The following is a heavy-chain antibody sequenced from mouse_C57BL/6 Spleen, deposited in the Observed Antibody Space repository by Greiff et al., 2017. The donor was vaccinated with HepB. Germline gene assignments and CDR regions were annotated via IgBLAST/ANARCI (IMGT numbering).Heavy chain of an antibody. Sequence: QVQLQQSGPELVKPGASVKISCKASGYAFSSSWMNWVKQRPGKGLEWIGRIYPGDGDTNYNGKFKGKATLTADKSSSTAYMQLSSLTSEDSAVYLCARDDYDSHYYAMDYWGQGTSVTVSS. CDR2: IYPGDGDT. CDR1: GYAFSSSW. J-gene: IGHJ4*01. V-gene: IGHV1-82*01. CDR3: ARDDYDSHYYAMDY. D-gene: IGHD2-4*01.